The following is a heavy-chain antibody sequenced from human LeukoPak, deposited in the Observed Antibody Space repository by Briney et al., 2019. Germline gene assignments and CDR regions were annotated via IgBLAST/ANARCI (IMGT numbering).Heavy chain of an antibody. Sequence: GGSLRLSCAASGFTFSSYEMHWVRQAPGKGREWVSYISSSGSTIYYADSVKGRFTISRDNAKNSLYLQMNSLRAEDTAVYYCARDSSSWYFDYWGQGNLVTVSS. V-gene: IGHV3-48*03. CDR2: ISSSGSTI. D-gene: IGHD6-13*01. CDR1: GFTFSSYE. J-gene: IGHJ4*02. CDR3: ARDSSSWYFDY.